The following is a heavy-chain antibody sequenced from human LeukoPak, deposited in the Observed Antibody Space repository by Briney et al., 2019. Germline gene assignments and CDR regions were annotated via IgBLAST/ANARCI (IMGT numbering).Heavy chain of an antibody. D-gene: IGHD6-19*01. J-gene: IGHJ6*02. CDR1: GFTFSSYG. CDR2: ISYDGSNK. Sequence: PGGSLRLSCAASGFTFSSYGMHWVRQVPGKGLEWVAVISYDGSNKYYADSVKGRFTISRDNSKNTLYLQMNSLRAEDTAVYYCAKTIAVGGYYYYYGMDVWGQGTTVTVSS. V-gene: IGHV3-30*18. CDR3: AKTIAVGGYYYYYGMDV.